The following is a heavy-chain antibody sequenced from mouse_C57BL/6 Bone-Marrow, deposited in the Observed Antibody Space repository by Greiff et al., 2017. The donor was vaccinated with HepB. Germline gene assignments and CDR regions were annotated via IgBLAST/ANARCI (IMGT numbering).Heavy chain of an antibody. D-gene: IGHD2-5*01. V-gene: IGHV5-16*01. CDR3: ARIYYSNLDY. J-gene: IGHJ2*01. CDR2: INYDGSST. Sequence: EVQLVESEGGLVQPGSSMKLSCTASGFTFSDYYMAWVRQVPEKGLEWVANINYDGSSTYYLDSLKSRFIISIDNAKNILYLQMSSLKSEDTATYYCARIYYSNLDYWGQGTTLTVSS. CDR1: GFTFSDYY.